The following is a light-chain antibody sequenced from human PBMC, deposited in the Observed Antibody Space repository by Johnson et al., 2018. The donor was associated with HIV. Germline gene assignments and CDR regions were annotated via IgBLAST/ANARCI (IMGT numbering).Light chain of an antibody. CDR1: SSNIGNNY. CDR2: DNN. Sequence: QSVLTQPPSVSAAPGQKVTISCSGSSSNIGNNYVSWYQQLPGTAPKLLIYDNNKRPSGISDRFSASKSGTSATLGITALQTGDEADYYCGTWDSSLSVSYVFGSGTKVTV. CDR3: GTWDSSLSVSYV. J-gene: IGLJ1*01. V-gene: IGLV1-51*01.